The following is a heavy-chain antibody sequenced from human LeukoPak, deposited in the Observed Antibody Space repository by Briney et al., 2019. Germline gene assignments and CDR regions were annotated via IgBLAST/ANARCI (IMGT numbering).Heavy chain of an antibody. D-gene: IGHD3-10*01. CDR1: EYTFSDYY. CDR3: ARDSGYFYFDL. CDR2: INPNGGGT. J-gene: IGHJ2*01. Sequence: ASVKVSCKASEYTFSDYYIHWIRQTPGRGLEWMGRINPNGGGTKFAQKFQGRVTMTRDTSISTAYMELSRLTSDDTALYFCARDSGYFYFDLWGRGSQVTVSS. V-gene: IGHV1-2*06.